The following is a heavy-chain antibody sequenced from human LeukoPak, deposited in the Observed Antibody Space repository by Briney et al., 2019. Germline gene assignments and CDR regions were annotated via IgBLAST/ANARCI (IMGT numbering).Heavy chain of an antibody. CDR3: ARAHTRYRSSWYYFDY. D-gene: IGHD6-13*01. Sequence: ASVKVSCKASGYTFTGYYMHWVRQAPGQGLEWMGWINPNSGGTNYAQKFQGWVTMTRDTSISTAYMELSRLRSDDTAVYYCARAHTRYRSSWYYFDYWGQGTLVTVSS. J-gene: IGHJ4*02. CDR1: GYTFTGYY. CDR2: INPNSGGT. V-gene: IGHV1-2*04.